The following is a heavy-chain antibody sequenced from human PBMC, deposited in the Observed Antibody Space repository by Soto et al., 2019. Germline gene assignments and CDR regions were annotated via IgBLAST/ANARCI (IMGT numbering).Heavy chain of an antibody. D-gene: IGHD3-3*01. J-gene: IGHJ5*02. Sequence: ASVKVSCKASGYTFTSYAMHWVRQAPGQRLEWMGWINAGSGNTKYSQKFQGRVTITRDTSASTAYMELSSLRSEDTAVYYCARDSNRVFGVVKKDGTHWFDPWGQGTLVT. CDR2: INAGSGNT. CDR1: GYTFTSYA. V-gene: IGHV1-3*01. CDR3: ARDSNRVFGVVKKDGTHWFDP.